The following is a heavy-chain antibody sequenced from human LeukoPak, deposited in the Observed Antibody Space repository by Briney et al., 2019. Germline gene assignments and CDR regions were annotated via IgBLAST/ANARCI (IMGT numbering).Heavy chain of an antibody. CDR3: AKSRYSGYDSDFDY. Sequence: PGGSLRLSCAASGFTFSSYAVSWVRQAPGKGLEWVSAISGSGGSTYYADSVKGRFTISRDNSKNTLYLQMNSLRAEDTAVYYCAKSRYSGYDSDFDYWGQGTLVTVSS. CDR1: GFTFSSYA. CDR2: ISGSGGST. D-gene: IGHD5-12*01. V-gene: IGHV3-23*01. J-gene: IGHJ4*02.